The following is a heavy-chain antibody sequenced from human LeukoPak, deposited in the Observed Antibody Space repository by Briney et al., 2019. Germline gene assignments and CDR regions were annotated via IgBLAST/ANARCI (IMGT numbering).Heavy chain of an antibody. Sequence: ASETLSLTCTVSGGSISSYYWSWVRQPPGKGLEWIGYIYYSGSTNYNPSLKSRVTISVDTSKNQFSLKLSSVTAADTAVYYCARARKGYSSRYFDYWGQGTLVTVSS. J-gene: IGHJ4*02. D-gene: IGHD4-11*01. CDR2: IYYSGST. V-gene: IGHV4-59*01. CDR3: ARARKGYSSRYFDY. CDR1: GGSISSYY.